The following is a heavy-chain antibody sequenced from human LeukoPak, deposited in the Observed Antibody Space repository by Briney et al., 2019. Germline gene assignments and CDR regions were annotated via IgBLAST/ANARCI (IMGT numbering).Heavy chain of an antibody. CDR2: IKRKADGGPA. CDR3: TTNDAFDI. CDR1: GFTFSDAW. J-gene: IGHJ3*02. Sequence: GGSLRLSCVASGFTFSDAWVNWVRQAPGKGLEWVGRIKRKADGGPADYAAPVKGRFTISRDDSKDTLYLQMNSLKTEDTAMYYCTTNDAFDIWGQGTMVTVSS. V-gene: IGHV3-15*01.